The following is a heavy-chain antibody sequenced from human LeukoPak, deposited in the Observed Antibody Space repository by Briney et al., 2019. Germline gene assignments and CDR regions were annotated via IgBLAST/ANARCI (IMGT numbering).Heavy chain of an antibody. CDR3: ARAPQGYCSVTACYIFDY. V-gene: IGHV4-31*03. CDR1: GGSISSGGYY. Sequence: PSETLSLTCTVSGGSISSGGYYWNWIRQHPGKGLEWIGYTYNSGSTYYNPSLKSRVTISVDTSKNQFSLKLSSVTAADTAVYYCARAPQGYCSVTACYIFDYWGQGTLVTVSS. J-gene: IGHJ4*02. CDR2: TYNSGST. D-gene: IGHD2-2*01.